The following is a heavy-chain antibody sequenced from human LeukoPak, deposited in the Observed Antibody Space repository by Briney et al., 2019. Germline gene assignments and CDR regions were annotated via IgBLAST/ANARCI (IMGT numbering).Heavy chain of an antibody. V-gene: IGHV3-23*01. J-gene: IGHJ2*01. D-gene: IGHD5-24*01. CDR1: GFTFSGYA. CDR3: AKVPDGSPRGYWYFDL. Sequence: GGSLRLSCAASGFTFSGYAMSWVRQGPGTGLEWVSTISASGGSTYYADSVKGRFTISRDNPKNTLYVRMSSLRAEDTAIYFCAKVPDGSPRGYWYFDLWGRGTLVTVFS. CDR2: ISASGGST.